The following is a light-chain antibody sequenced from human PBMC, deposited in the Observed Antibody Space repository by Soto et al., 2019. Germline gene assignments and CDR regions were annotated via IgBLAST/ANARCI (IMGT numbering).Light chain of an antibody. CDR1: TSDVGGYNY. Sequence: QPVLTQPASVSGSPGQSITISCTGTTSDVGGYNYVSWYQHHPGKAPKLMIYDVGNRPSGVSNRFSGSKSGNTASLTISGLQAEDEADYYCSSYTSSSAYVFGTGTKLTVL. J-gene: IGLJ1*01. CDR2: DVG. V-gene: IGLV2-14*03. CDR3: SSYTSSSAYV.